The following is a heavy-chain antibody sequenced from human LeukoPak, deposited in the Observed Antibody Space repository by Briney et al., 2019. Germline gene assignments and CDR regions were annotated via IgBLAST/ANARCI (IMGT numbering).Heavy chain of an antibody. Sequence: GGSLRLSCVASGVTLSNYAMSWARQAPGKGLEWVSAISGSGGSTYYADSVKGRFTISRDNSKNTLYLQMNSLRAEDTAVYYCAKDMELLDYWGQGTLVTVSS. CDR1: GVTLSNYA. D-gene: IGHD1-7*01. J-gene: IGHJ4*02. CDR3: AKDMELLDY. V-gene: IGHV3-23*01. CDR2: ISGSGGST.